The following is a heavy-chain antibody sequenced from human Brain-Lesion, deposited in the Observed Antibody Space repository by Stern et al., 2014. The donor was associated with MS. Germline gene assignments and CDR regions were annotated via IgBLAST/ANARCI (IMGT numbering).Heavy chain of an antibody. Sequence: QVQLVQSGPGLVKPSQTLSLSCTVSGGSISSGGYYWSWIRQPAGKGLEWIGRIFNSGSTSYNPSLKSRVPISIDTSKNQFSLRLNSMTAADTAVYYCARGRVVPGFQYYATDVWGQGTTVIV. V-gene: IGHV4-61*02. CDR2: IFNSGST. D-gene: IGHD2-2*01. CDR1: GGSISSGGYY. CDR3: ARGRVVPGFQYYATDV. J-gene: IGHJ6*02.